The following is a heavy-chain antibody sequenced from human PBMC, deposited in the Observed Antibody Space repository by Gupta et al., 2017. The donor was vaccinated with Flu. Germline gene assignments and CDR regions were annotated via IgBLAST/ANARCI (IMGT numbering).Heavy chain of an antibody. J-gene: IGHJ5*02. CDR2: LYYTGST. V-gene: IGHV4-30-4*01. D-gene: IGHD3-9*01. CDR3: AKTGRTSWFDP. Sequence: TWLRQPPGKGLEWIGSLYYTGSTYYNPSLKNRVTISVDTSKNQFSLKLNSVTAADTAVYYCAKTGRTSWFDPWGQGSLVTVSS.